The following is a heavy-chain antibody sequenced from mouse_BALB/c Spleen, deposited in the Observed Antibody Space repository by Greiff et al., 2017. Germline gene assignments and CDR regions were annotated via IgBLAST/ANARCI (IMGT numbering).Heavy chain of an antibody. J-gene: IGHJ4*01. D-gene: IGHD1-2*01. Sequence: VQLQQSGAELMKPGASVKISCKATGYTFSSYWIEWVKQRPGHGLEWIGEILPGSGSTNYNEKFKGKATFTADTSSNTAYMQLSSLTSEDSAVYYCARELRPYAMDYWGQGTSVTVSS. CDR3: ARELRPYAMDY. V-gene: IGHV1-9*01. CDR1: GYTFSSYW. CDR2: ILPGSGST.